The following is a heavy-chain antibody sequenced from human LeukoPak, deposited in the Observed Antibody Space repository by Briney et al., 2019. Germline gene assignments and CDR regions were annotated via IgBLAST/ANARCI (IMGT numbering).Heavy chain of an antibody. CDR2: INPNSGGT. CDR3: ARDWEAGGSYEGHAFDI. D-gene: IGHD1-26*01. CDR1: GYTFTGYY. V-gene: IGHV1-2*02. Sequence: VASVKVSCKASGYTFTGYYMHWVRQAPGQGLEWMGWINPNSGGTNYAQKFQGRVTMTRDTSISTAHMELSRLRSDDTAVYYCARDWEAGGSYEGHAFDIWGQGTMVTVSS. J-gene: IGHJ3*02.